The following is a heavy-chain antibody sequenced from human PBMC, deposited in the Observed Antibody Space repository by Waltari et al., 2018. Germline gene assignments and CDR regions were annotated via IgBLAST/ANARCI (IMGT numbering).Heavy chain of an antibody. CDR2: ISSENTI. V-gene: IGHV3-48*01. CDR1: GFIFSSYA. J-gene: IGHJ3*02. Sequence: EVQLVESGGGLVQPGGSLRLSCTASGFIFSSYAMNWVRQAPGKGPEWVSYISSENTIYYADSVEGRFTISRDNAKNSLYLQMNSLRAEDTAVYYCARDLEQDAFDIWGQGTMVTVSS. CDR3: ARDLEQDAFDI. D-gene: IGHD3-3*01.